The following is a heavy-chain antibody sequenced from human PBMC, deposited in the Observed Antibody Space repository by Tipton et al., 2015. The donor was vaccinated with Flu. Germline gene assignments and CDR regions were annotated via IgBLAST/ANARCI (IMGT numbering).Heavy chain of an antibody. CDR1: GFTFDDYA. J-gene: IGHJ3*02. CDR3: AKDKASASDAFDI. V-gene: IGHV3-9*01. D-gene: IGHD6-6*01. CDR2: ISWNSGSI. Sequence: RSLRLSCAASGFTFDDYAMHWVRQAPGKGLEWVSGISWNSGSIGYADSVKGRFTISRDNAKNSLYLQMNSLRAEDTALYYCAKDKASASDAFDIWGQGTMVTVSS.